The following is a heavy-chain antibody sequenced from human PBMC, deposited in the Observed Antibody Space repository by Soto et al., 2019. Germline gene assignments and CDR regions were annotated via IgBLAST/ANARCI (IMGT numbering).Heavy chain of an antibody. Sequence: SETLSLTCIISGDSISSSTFYWGWIRQPPGKGLEWIGSIYYSESTYYSPSLKSRVTISVDTSKNQFSLKPTSVTAADTAVYYCARHSARTNAAYNFWGQGTLVTVYS. V-gene: IGHV4-39*01. CDR2: IYYSEST. CDR3: ARHSARTNAAYNF. J-gene: IGHJ4*02. D-gene: IGHD1-20*01. CDR1: GDSISSSTFY.